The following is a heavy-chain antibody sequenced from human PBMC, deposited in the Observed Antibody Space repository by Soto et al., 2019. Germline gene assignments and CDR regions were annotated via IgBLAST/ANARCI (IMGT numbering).Heavy chain of an antibody. CDR2: INPNSGGT. Sequence: GASVKVSCKASGYTFTGYYMHWVRQAPGQGLEWMGWINPNSGGTNYAQKFQGRVTMTRDTSISTAYMELSRLRSDDTAVYYCARSGGNSGEYYYYYGMDVWGQGTTVTAPQ. D-gene: IGHD2-21*02. CDR1: GYTFTGYY. V-gene: IGHV1-2*02. CDR3: ARSGGNSGEYYYYYGMDV. J-gene: IGHJ6*01.